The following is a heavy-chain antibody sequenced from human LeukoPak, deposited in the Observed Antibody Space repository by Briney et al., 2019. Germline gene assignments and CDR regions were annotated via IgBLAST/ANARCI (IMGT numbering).Heavy chain of an antibody. Sequence: SGGSLRLSCAASGFTFSNYAIHWVRRAPGKGLEYVSVISSNGGSTYYANSVKGRFTISRDNSKNTLYLQMGSLRPEDMAVYYCARGRLVVTALDYWGQGTLVTVSS. D-gene: IGHD2-21*02. J-gene: IGHJ4*02. CDR3: ARGRLVVTALDY. CDR2: ISSNGGST. CDR1: GFTFSNYA. V-gene: IGHV3-64*01.